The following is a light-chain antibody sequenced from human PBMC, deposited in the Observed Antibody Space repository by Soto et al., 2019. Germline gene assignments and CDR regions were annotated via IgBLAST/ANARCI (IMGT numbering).Light chain of an antibody. V-gene: IGKV4-1*01. CDR2: WAS. Sequence: DIVMTQSPDSLAVSLGERATIKCKSSQSVLYSSNNNNYLAWFQQKPGQPPKLLFYWASTRESGVPDRFSGSGSGTEFTLTISSLQAEDVAVYYCQQYYNTPITFGQGTRLEIK. J-gene: IGKJ5*01. CDR1: QSVLYSSNNNNY. CDR3: QQYYNTPIT.